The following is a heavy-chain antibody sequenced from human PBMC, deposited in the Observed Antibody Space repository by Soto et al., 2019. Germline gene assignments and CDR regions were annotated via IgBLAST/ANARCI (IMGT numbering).Heavy chain of an antibody. D-gene: IGHD2-15*01. CDR1: GFTFTTYA. CDR2: ISNDGRGK. V-gene: IGHV3-30*04. CDR3: ARDQCFGGGRSCYYFDF. Sequence: QVQLVESGGGVVQPGRSLRLSCAASGFTFTTYAIHWVRQAPGKVLEWVAVISNDGRGKYYADSVKGRFTISRDNSKNTLYLQMNSLRSDDTAVYYCARDQCFGGGRSCYYFDFWGQGTLVTVSS. J-gene: IGHJ4*02.